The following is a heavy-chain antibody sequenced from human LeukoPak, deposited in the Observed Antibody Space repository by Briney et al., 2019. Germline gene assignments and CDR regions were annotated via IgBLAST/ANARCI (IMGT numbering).Heavy chain of an antibody. D-gene: IGHD6-13*01. J-gene: IGHJ4*02. CDR1: GFTVSSNY. CDR3: ARARIAAAGPPDS. CDR2: IYSGGST. V-gene: IGHV3-66*01. Sequence: GGSLRLSCAASGFTVSSNYMSWVRQAPGKGLEWVSVIYSGGSTYYADSVKGRFTISRDNSKNTLYLQMNSLRAEDTAVYYCARARIAAAGPPDSWGQGTLVTVSS.